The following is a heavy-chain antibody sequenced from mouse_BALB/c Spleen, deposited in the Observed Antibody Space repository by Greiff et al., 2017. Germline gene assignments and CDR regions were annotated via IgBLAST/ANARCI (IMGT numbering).Heavy chain of an antibody. CDR1: GYTFTSYW. CDR3: ADGNYEGFAY. D-gene: IGHD2-1*01. V-gene: IGHV1S81*02. CDR2: INPSNGRT. J-gene: IGHJ3*01. Sequence: VQLQQPGAELVKPGASVKLSCKASGYTFTSYWMHWVKQRPGQGLEWIGEINPSNGRTNYNEKFKSKATLTVDKSSSTAYMQLSSLTSEDSAVYYCADGNYEGFAYWGQGTLVTVSA.